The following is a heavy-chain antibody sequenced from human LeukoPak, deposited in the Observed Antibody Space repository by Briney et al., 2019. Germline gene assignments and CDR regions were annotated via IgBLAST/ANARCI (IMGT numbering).Heavy chain of an antibody. CDR1: GFTFSSYA. Sequence: PGGSLRPSCAASGFTFSSYAMSWVRQAPGKGLEWVSVIGGSGGSTYYADSVKGRFTFSRDNSKNTLYLRMNSLRAEDTAVYYCARDVSDSSGYYGYMDVWGKGTTVTVSS. CDR3: ARDVSDSSGYYGYMDV. CDR2: IGGSGGST. V-gene: IGHV3-23*01. D-gene: IGHD3-22*01. J-gene: IGHJ6*03.